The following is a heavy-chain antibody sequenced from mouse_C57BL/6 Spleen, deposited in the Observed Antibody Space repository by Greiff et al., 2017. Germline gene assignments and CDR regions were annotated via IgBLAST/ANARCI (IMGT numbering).Heavy chain of an antibody. CDR3: TDDYDGAMDY. CDR2: IRLKSDNYAT. D-gene: IGHD2-4*01. J-gene: IGHJ4*01. CDR1: GFTFSNYW. Sequence: EVKLEESGGGLVQPGGSMKLSCVASGFTFSNYWMNWVRQSPEKGLEWVAQIRLKSDNYATHYAESVKGRFTISRDDSKSSVYLQMNNLRAEDTGIYYCTDDYDGAMDYWGQGTSVTVSS. V-gene: IGHV6-3*01.